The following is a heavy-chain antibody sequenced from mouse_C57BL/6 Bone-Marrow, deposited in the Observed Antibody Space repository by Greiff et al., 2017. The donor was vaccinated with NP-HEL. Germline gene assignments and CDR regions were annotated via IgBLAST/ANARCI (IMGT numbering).Heavy chain of an antibody. J-gene: IGHJ2*01. Sequence: VQLKESGAELVRPGASVKLSCTASGFNITDDYMHWVKQRPEQGLEWIGWIDPESGDTEYASKFQGKATIQADTSSNTAYLQLSSLPSDDTAVYYCTPYISGYPYYFDYWGQGTTLTVSS. V-gene: IGHV14-4*01. D-gene: IGHD3-2*02. CDR3: TPYISGYPYYFDY. CDR1: GFNITDDY. CDR2: IDPESGDT.